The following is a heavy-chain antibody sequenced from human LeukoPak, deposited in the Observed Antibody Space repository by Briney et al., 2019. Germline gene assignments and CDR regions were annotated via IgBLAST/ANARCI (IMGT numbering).Heavy chain of an antibody. CDR3: ARQDSGSYLNPLHI. CDR1: GGSISSYY. D-gene: IGHD1-26*01. Sequence: PSETLSLTCTVSGGSISSYYWSWVRQPPGKGLEWIGYIYYTGSTNYNPSLKSRVTTSVDTSKNQFSLKLSSVTAADTAVYYCARQDSGSYLNPLHIWGQGTLATVST. V-gene: IGHV4-59*08. J-gene: IGHJ4*02. CDR2: IYYTGST.